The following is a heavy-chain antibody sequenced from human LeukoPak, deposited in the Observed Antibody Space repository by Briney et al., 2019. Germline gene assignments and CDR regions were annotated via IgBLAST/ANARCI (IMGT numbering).Heavy chain of an antibody. CDR2: INHSGST. J-gene: IGHJ6*02. CDR1: GGSISSYY. CDR3: ARGRGYCSGGSCYSPWYYYGMDV. V-gene: IGHV4-34*01. D-gene: IGHD2-15*01. Sequence: SETLSLTCTVSGGSISSYYWSWIRQPPGKGLEWIGEINHSGSTNYNPSLKSRVTISVDTSKNQFSLKLSSVTAADTAVYYCARGRGYCSGGSCYSPWYYYGMDVWGQGTTVTVSS.